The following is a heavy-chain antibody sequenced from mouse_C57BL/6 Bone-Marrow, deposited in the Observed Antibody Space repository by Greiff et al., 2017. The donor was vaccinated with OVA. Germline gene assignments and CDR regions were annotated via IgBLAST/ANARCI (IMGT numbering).Heavy chain of an antibody. CDR2: IDPETGGT. J-gene: IGHJ3*01. Sequence: QVQLKESGAELVRPGASVTLSCKASGYTFTDYEMHWVKQTPVHGLEWIGAIDPETGGTAYNQKFKGKAILTADKSSSTAYMELRSLTSEDSAVYYCTRWGGSNYGFAYWGQGTLVTVSA. CDR3: TRWGGSNYGFAY. V-gene: IGHV1-15*01. D-gene: IGHD2-5*01. CDR1: GYTFTDYE.